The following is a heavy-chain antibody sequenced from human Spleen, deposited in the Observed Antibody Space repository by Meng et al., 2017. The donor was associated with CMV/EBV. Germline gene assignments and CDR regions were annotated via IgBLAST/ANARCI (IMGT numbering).Heavy chain of an antibody. J-gene: IGHJ4*02. V-gene: IGHV4-34*01. D-gene: IGHD2-8*02. CDR3: ALSTGVAFDY. Sequence: QVQLQQWGAGLLKPSETLSLTCAVYGGSFSDYYWNWIRQPPGKGLEWIGEIDHSGSTNYNPSLKSRVTISVDTSKNQFSLKLSSVTAADTAVYYCALSTGVAFDYWGQGTLVTVSS. CDR1: GGSFSDYY. CDR2: IDHSGST.